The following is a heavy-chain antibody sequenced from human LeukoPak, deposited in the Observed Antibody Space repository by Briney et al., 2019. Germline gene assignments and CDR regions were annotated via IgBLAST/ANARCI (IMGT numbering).Heavy chain of an antibody. CDR2: INQDETTK. CDR3: ARDTSPASRSSYFDALDT. Sequence: HPGRPLRLSCATSGFTFDNDWMTWVRQAQGKGLEWVANINQDETTKNYVDSVKGRFTISRDNTKRSVFLQMNSLRAEDTAIYYCARDTSPASRSSYFDALDTWGQGTMVTVSS. J-gene: IGHJ3*02. D-gene: IGHD2-2*01. V-gene: IGHV3-7*01. CDR1: GFTFDNDW.